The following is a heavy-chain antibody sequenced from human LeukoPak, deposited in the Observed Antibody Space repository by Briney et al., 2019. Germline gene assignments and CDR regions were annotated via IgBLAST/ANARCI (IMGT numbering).Heavy chain of an antibody. J-gene: IGHJ4*02. CDR2: ISSSSSYI. CDR3: ARDLPDYYDSSGLRGN. Sequence: PGGSLRLSCAASGFTFSSYSMNWVRQAPGKGLEWVSSISSSSSYIYYADSVKGRFTISRDNAKNSLYLQMNRLRAEDTAVYYCARDLPDYYDSSGLRGNWGQGTLVTVSS. D-gene: IGHD3-22*01. V-gene: IGHV3-21*01. CDR1: GFTFSSYS.